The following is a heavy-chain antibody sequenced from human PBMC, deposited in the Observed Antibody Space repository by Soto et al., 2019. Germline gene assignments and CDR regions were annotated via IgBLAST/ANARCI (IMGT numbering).Heavy chain of an antibody. Sequence: SETLSLTCTVSGGSISSSSYYWGWIRQPPGKGLEWIGSIYYSGSTYYKPSLKSRVTISVDKSKNQFSLKLRSVTAADTAVYYCARTYAGYCSGGSCYSKRSIHNWFDPWGQGTLVTVSS. D-gene: IGHD2-15*01. V-gene: IGHV4-39*07. CDR3: ARTYAGYCSGGSCYSKRSIHNWFDP. CDR2: IYYSGST. J-gene: IGHJ5*02. CDR1: GGSISSSSYY.